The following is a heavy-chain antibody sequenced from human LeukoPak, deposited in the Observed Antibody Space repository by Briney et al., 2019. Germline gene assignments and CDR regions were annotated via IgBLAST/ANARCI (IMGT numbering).Heavy chain of an antibody. V-gene: IGHV5-10-1*01. CDR3: ARQGGFYDNRGYNDASDI. CDR2: IDPSDSYT. D-gene: IGHD3-22*01. J-gene: IGHJ3*02. CDR1: GYSFTTYW. Sequence: GESLRISCKGSGYSFTTYWISWVRQMPGKGLEWMGRIDPSDSYTNYSPSFQGHVTISVDKSISTAYLQWSSLKASDTAMYYCARQGGFYDNRGYNDASDIWGQGTVVTVSS.